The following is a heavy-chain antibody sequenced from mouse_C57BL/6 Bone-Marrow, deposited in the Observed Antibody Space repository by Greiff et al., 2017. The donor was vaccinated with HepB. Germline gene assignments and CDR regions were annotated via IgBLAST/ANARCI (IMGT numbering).Heavy chain of an antibody. CDR3: ARCPHYYGSHYAMDY. V-gene: IGHV1-81*01. J-gene: IGHJ4*01. D-gene: IGHD1-1*01. CDR2: IYPRSGNT. CDR1: GYTFTSYG. Sequence: QVHVKQSGAELARPGASVKLSCKASGYTFTSYGISWVKQRTGQGLEWIGEIYPRSGNTYYNEKFKGKATLTADKSSSTAYMELRSLTSEDSAVYFCARCPHYYGSHYAMDYWGQGTSVTVSS.